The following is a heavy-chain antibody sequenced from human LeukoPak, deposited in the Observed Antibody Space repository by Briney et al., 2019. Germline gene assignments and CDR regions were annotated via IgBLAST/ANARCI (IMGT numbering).Heavy chain of an antibody. CDR1: GYSISSTYS. CDR2: IYHSGST. Sequence: PSETLSLTCTVSGYSISSTYSWGWIRQPPGKGLEWIGSIYHSGSTFYNPSLKSRVTISVDTSKNQFSLKLSSVTAADTAVYYCARGPGRPGYYFDYWGQGTLVTVSS. J-gene: IGHJ4*02. CDR3: ARGPGRPGYYFDY. V-gene: IGHV4-38-2*02. D-gene: IGHD1-1*01.